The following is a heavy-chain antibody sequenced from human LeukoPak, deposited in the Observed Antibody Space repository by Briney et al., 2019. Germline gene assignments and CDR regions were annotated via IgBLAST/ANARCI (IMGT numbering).Heavy chain of an antibody. CDR2: ISSSSSSI. D-gene: IGHD5-18*01. J-gene: IGHJ4*02. V-gene: IGHV3-21*01. CDR1: GFTFNSYS. CDR3: ARASGDIVETATMGSY. Sequence: SGGFLRLSCAASGFTFNSYSMNWVRQAPGKGLEWVSSISSSSSSIYYADSVKGRFTISRDNAKNSLYLQMNSLRAEDTVVYYCARASGDIVETATMGSYWGQGTLVTVSS.